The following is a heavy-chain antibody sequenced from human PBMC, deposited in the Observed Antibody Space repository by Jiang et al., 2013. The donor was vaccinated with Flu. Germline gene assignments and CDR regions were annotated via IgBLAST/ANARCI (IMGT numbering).Heavy chain of an antibody. CDR1: GGSMSSYY. Sequence: GSGLVKPSETLSLTCSVSGGSMSSYYWNWIRQPPGKGLEWIGNIYYSGSTNYSPSLKSRVTISVDTSKNQFSLRLSSVTAADTAVYYCARGGDRRMVRGVLTTMSLPFDNWGQGTLVTVSS. J-gene: IGHJ4*02. V-gene: IGHV4-59*01. CDR2: IYYSGST. D-gene: IGHD3-10*01. CDR3: ARGGDRRMVRGVLTTMSLPFDN.